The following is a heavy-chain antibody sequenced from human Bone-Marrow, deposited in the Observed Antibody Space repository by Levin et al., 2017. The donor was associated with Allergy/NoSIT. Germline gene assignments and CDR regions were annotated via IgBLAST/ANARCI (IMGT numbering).Heavy chain of an antibody. J-gene: IGHJ4*02. D-gene: IGHD4-17*01. CDR1: GFTFSSFS. CDR2: ITTSGITI. Sequence: PGGSLRLSCAASGFTFSSFSMNWVRQTPGKGLEWVSYITTSGITISYAASVKGRFTISRDNAKKSLFLQMNSLRAEDTAVYYCARRHGDYVGSFEYWGQGTLVTVSS. V-gene: IGHV3-48*04. CDR3: ARRHGDYVGSFEY.